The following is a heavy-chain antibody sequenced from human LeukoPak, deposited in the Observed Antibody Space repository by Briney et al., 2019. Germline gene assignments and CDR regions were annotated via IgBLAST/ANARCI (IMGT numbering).Heavy chain of an antibody. CDR3: ARVPAKLERRATYYYYYYMDV. V-gene: IGHV4-59*01. D-gene: IGHD1-1*01. Sequence: PSETLSLTCTVSGGSISSYYWSWIRQPPGKGLEWIGYIYYSGSTNYNPSLKSRVTISVDTSKNQFSLKLSSVTAADTAVYYCARVPAKLERRATYYYYYYMDVWGKGTTVTVSS. CDR2: IYYSGST. J-gene: IGHJ6*03. CDR1: GGSISSYY.